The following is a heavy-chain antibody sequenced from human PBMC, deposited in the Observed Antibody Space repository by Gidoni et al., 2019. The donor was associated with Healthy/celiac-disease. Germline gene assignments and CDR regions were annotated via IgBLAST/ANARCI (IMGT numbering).Heavy chain of an antibody. CDR2: INHSGST. CDR1: GGSFSGYY. CDR3: ARGRGTGITGTRRPLDY. Sequence: QVQLQQWGAGLLKPSETLSLTCAVYGGSFSGYYWSWIRQPPGKGLEWIGEINHSGSTNYNPSLKSRVTISVDTSKNQFFLKLSSVTAADTAVYYCARGRGTGITGTRRPLDYWGQGTLVTVSS. J-gene: IGHJ4*02. V-gene: IGHV4-34*01. D-gene: IGHD1-20*01.